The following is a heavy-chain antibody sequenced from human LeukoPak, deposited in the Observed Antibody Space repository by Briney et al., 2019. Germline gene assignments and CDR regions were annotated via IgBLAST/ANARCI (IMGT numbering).Heavy chain of an antibody. CDR2: TSAYNGNT. V-gene: IGHV1-18*01. CDR1: GYTFTSYG. Sequence: ASVKVSCKASGYTFTSYGISWVRQAPGQGLEWMGWTSAYNGNTNYAQKLQGRVTMTTDTSTSTAYMELRSLRSDDTAVYYCARDSSAYYYDSSGCYPGIKSYYFDYWGQGTLVTVSS. J-gene: IGHJ4*02. D-gene: IGHD3-22*01. CDR3: ARDSSAYYYDSSGCYPGIKSYYFDY.